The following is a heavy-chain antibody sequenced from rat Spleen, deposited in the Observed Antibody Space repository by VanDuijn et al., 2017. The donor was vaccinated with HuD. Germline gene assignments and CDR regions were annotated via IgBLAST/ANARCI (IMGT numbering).Heavy chain of an antibody. V-gene: IGHV3-3*01. J-gene: IGHJ4*01. D-gene: IGHD1-10*01. CDR1: AYSIISSYR. CDR2: LNSAGTT. CDR3: ARSRYNNYVMDA. Sequence: VQLQESGPGLVKPSQSLSLTCSVTAYSIISSYRWNWIRKFPGNKLEWMGHLNSAGTTSYNPSLKSLISITRDTSKNQFFLHVNSVSTEDTATYYCARSRYNNYVMDAWGQGASVTVSA.